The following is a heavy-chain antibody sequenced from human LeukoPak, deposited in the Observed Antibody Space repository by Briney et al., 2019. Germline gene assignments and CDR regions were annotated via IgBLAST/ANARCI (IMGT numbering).Heavy chain of an antibody. CDR2: INPSGGST. J-gene: IGHJ6*02. D-gene: IGHD3-16*01. V-gene: IGHV1-46*03. CDR1: GYTFTSDY. CDR3: AKGAESYYYGMDV. Sequence: ASVKVSCKASGYTFTSDYMHWVRQAPGQGLEWMGIINPSGGSTSYAQKFQGRVTMTRDTSTSTVYMELSSLRSEDTAVYYCAKGAESYYYGMDVWGQGTTVTVSS.